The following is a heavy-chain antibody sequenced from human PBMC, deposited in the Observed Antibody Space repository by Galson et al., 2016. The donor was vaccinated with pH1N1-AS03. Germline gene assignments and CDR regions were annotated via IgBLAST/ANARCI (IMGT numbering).Heavy chain of an antibody. Sequence: SETLSLTCAVSGYSISSGYYWGWTRQPPGKGLEWIGSIYHSGSTYYNPSLMSRVTISVDTSKNRFSLKVTSVTAADTAVYYCARVGKYFDFWSGYSDFDYWGQGTLVTVSS. CDR3: ARVGKYFDFWSGYSDFDY. CDR1: GYSISSGYY. V-gene: IGHV4-38-2*01. D-gene: IGHD3-3*01. J-gene: IGHJ4*02. CDR2: IYHSGST.